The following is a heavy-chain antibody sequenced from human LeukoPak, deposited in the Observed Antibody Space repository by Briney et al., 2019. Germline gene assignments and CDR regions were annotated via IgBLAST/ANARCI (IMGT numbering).Heavy chain of an antibody. V-gene: IGHV1-18*04. J-gene: IGHJ4*02. CDR2: ISGSNGNT. CDR1: GYTFTGYY. CDR3: ARVQDIEMRVEDF. D-gene: IGHD3-22*01. Sequence: ASVKVSCKASGYTFTGYYMHWARQAPGQGLEWMGWISGSNGNTNYAQSLQGRVIMTTDTSTTTVHMELRSLRSDDTAVYYCARVQDIEMRVEDFWGQGTLVTVSS.